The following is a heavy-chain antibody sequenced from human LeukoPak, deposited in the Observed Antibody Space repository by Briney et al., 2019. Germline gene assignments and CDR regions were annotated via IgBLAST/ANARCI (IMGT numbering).Heavy chain of an antibody. CDR2: IYTSGST. Sequence: SQTLSLTCNVSGGSISSGSYYWSWIRQPAGKGLEWIGRIYTSGSTNYNPSLKSRVTISVDTSKNQFSLKLSSVTAADTAVYYCARGARLAAAGMFDPWGQGTLVTVSS. CDR1: GGSISSGSYY. J-gene: IGHJ5*02. V-gene: IGHV4-61*02. CDR3: ARGARLAAAGMFDP. D-gene: IGHD6-13*01.